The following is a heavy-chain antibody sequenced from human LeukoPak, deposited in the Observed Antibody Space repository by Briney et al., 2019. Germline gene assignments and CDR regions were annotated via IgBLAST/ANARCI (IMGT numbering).Heavy chain of an antibody. CDR3: ARGGSSWFFYFDY. V-gene: IGHV3-21*01. D-gene: IGHD6-13*01. CDR1: GFTFSSYS. J-gene: IGHJ4*02. Sequence: PGGPLRLSCAASGFTFSSYSMNWVRQAPGKGLEWVSSISSSSSYIYYADSVKGRFTISRDNAKNSLYLQMNSLRAEDTAVYYCARGGSSWFFYFDYWGQGTLVTASS. CDR2: ISSSSSYI.